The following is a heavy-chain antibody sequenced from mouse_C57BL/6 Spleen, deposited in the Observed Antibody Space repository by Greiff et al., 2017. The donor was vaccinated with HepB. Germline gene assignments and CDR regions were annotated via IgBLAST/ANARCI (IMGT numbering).Heavy chain of an antibody. CDR1: GFTFNTYA. CDR3: VRERGYGNCWYFDV. CDR2: IRSKSSNYAT. V-gene: IGHV10-3*01. Sequence: EVMLVESGGGLVQPKGSLKLSCAASGFTFNTYAMHWVRQAPGKGLEWVARIRSKSSNYATYYADSVKDRFTISRDDSQSMLYLQMNNLKTEDTAMYYCVRERGYGNCWYFDVWGTGTTVTVSS. D-gene: IGHD2-1*01. J-gene: IGHJ1*03.